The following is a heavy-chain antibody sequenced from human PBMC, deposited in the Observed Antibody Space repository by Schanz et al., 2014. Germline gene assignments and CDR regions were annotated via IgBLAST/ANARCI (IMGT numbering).Heavy chain of an antibody. J-gene: IGHJ4*02. D-gene: IGHD2-2*01. CDR3: ARESSNDIVLVPGAVFDH. CDR2: ISGSGGST. CDR1: GFTFSTSA. Sequence: EVQLLESGGGLVQPGGSLRLSCAASGFTFSTSAMSWVRQVPGKGLEWVSAISGSGGSTYYADSVKGRFTISRDNAKNSLYLQMDSLRPGDTAVYYCARESSNDIVLVPGAVFDHWGQGILVTVSS. V-gene: IGHV3-23*01.